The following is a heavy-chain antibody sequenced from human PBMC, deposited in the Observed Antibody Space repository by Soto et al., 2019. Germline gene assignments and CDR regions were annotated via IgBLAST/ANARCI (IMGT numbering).Heavy chain of an antibody. J-gene: IGHJ5*02. CDR1: GFTFSDYY. CDR3: AGAATIYAAMNYWFDP. Sequence: QVQLVESGGGLVKPGGSLRLSCAASGFTFSDYYMSWIRQAPGKGLEWVSYISSSGSTIYYADSVKGRFTISRDNANTWLSMQMTSPRAENTAVYYSAGAATIYAAMNYWFDPWGKGTLVTVSS. CDR2: ISSSGSTI. D-gene: IGHD2-2*01. V-gene: IGHV3-11*01.